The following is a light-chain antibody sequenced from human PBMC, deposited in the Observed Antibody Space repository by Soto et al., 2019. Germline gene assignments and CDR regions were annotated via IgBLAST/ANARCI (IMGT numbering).Light chain of an antibody. CDR2: GAS. J-gene: IGKJ4*01. CDR3: QQYKKWPT. V-gene: IGKV3-15*01. Sequence: EIVMTQSPATLSVSPGDRATLSCRAGQSVRSNLAWYQQKPGQAPRLLIYGASTRATGIPARFSGSGSGTEFTLTISSLQSEDFAVYYCQQYKKWPTFGGGTKVEIK. CDR1: QSVRSN.